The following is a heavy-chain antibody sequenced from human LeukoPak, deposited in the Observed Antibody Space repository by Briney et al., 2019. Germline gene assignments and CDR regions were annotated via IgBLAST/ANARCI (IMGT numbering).Heavy chain of an antibody. J-gene: IGHJ4*02. Sequence: GASVKVSCKASGYTFTDYYMHWVRQAPGQGLEWMGWINPNSGGTNYAQKFQGRVTMTRDTSISTAYMELSRLRSDDTAVYYCAREGIAARTNYFDYWGQGTLVTVSS. CDR3: AREGIAARTNYFDY. CDR2: INPNSGGT. V-gene: IGHV1-2*02. CDR1: GYTFTDYY. D-gene: IGHD6-6*01.